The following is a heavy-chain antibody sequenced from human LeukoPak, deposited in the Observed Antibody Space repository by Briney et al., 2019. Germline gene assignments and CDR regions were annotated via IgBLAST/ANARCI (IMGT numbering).Heavy chain of an antibody. CDR3: ARESYYNGSRYWYFDL. Sequence: PSETLSLTYSVSGDSISSYYWIWIRQPAGKGLEWIGRIFGSGGHNSNPSLKSRLTMSVDTSKNQFSLKLSSVTAADTAVYYCARESYYNGSRYWYFDLWGRGALVTVSS. V-gene: IGHV4-4*07. CDR1: GDSISSYY. J-gene: IGHJ2*01. D-gene: IGHD3-10*01. CDR2: IFGSGGH.